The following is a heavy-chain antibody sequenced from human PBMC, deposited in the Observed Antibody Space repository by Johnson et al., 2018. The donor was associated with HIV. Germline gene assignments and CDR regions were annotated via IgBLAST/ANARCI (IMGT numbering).Heavy chain of an antibody. CDR2: ISNSGETV. J-gene: IGHJ3*01. CDR1: GFTFSSYA. CDR3: ARAKLGGVFVL. V-gene: IGHV3-48*03. Sequence: VQLVESGGGVVQPGRSLRLSCAASGFTFSSYAMHWIRQAPGKGLEWVSYISNSGETVFYASSVKGRFTVSRDNTNNSLFLHIDTLRAGGTAVYYCARAKLGGVFVLWGKGTIVTVSS. D-gene: IGHD2-8*02.